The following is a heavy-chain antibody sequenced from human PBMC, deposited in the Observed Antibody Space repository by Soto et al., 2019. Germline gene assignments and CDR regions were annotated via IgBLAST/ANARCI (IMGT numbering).Heavy chain of an antibody. CDR1: GDSVSSNSAA. Sequence: PSQTLSLTCAISGDSVSSNSAAWNWIRQSPSRGLEWLGRTYYRSKWYNDYAVSVKSRITINPDTSKNQFSLQLNSVTPEDTAVYYCARDRGSGYGRGKYWYFDLWGRGTLVTVLL. D-gene: IGHD5-12*01. V-gene: IGHV6-1*01. J-gene: IGHJ2*01. CDR2: TYYRSKWYN. CDR3: ARDRGSGYGRGKYWYFDL.